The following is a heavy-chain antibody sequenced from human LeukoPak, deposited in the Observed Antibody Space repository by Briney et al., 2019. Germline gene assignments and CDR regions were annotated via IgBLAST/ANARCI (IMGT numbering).Heavy chain of an antibody. CDR1: GFTFSSYA. J-gene: IGHJ4*02. D-gene: IGHD6-19*01. CDR2: ISGSGGST. Sequence: PGGSLRLSCAASGFTFSSYAMSWVRQAPGKGLEWVSAISGSGGSTYYADSVKGRFTISRDNSKNTLYLQMNSLRAEDTAVYYCAKDQVTVLLGYSSDWTYFDYWGQGTLVTVSS. V-gene: IGHV3-23*01. CDR3: AKDQVTVLLGYSSDWTYFDY.